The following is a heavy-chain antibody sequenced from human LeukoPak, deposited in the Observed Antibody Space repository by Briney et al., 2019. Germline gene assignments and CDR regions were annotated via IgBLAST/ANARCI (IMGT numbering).Heavy chain of an antibody. D-gene: IGHD4-17*01. CDR3: TRDRWGGDYTSRGMDV. Sequence: GGSLRLSCTGSGFTFGDYAISWVRQAPGKGLEGQGFIRSKDNDGTTDYAASVKGRFIISRDDSKSIAYLQMNDLKTEDTAVYYCTRDRWGGDYTSRGMDVWGKGTTVTISS. V-gene: IGHV3-49*04. CDR1: GFTFGDYA. J-gene: IGHJ6*04. CDR2: IRSKDNDGTT.